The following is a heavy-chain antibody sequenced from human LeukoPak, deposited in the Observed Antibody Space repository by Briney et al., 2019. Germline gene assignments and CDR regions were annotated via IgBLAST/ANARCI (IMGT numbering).Heavy chain of an antibody. CDR1: GFTFSVFY. D-gene: IGHD4-23*01. Sequence: GGSLRLSCAASGFTFSVFYMSWVRQAPGKGLEWVANIKQDGSEKYYVDSVKGRFTISRDNAKNSLYLQMNSLRAEDTAVYYCARDDMTTVVTLFDYWGQGTLVTVSS. CDR2: IKQDGSEK. CDR3: ARDDMTTVVTLFDY. J-gene: IGHJ4*02. V-gene: IGHV3-7*01.